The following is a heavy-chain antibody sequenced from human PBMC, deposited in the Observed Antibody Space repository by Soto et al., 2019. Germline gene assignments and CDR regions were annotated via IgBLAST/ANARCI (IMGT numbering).Heavy chain of an antibody. CDR2: ISHDGINN. J-gene: IGHJ5*02. CDR3: AKLVGGVKAIGAHGNWFDP. CDR1: GFMFSSYG. D-gene: IGHD3-3*01. V-gene: IGHV3-30*18. Sequence: HPGGSLRLSCAASGFMFSSYGMHWIRQAPGKGLEWVAVISHDGINNYYGDSVKGRCTVSRDNSNNTMFLQIDSLRPEDTAVYYCAKLVGGVKAIGAHGNWFDPWGQGTLVTVSS.